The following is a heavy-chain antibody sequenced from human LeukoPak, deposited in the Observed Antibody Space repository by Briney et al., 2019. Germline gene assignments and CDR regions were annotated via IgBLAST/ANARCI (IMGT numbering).Heavy chain of an antibody. Sequence: GASVKVSCMASGYTFTSYDVNWVRQATGQGLEWMGWMNPNSGNTGYAQKFQGRVTMTRNTSISTAYMELSSLRSEDTAVYYCARGQASIFGVVIQSGHYYYGMDVWGQGTTVTVSS. CDR2: MNPNSGNT. D-gene: IGHD3-3*01. CDR3: ARGQASIFGVVIQSGHYYYGMDV. CDR1: GYTFTSYD. J-gene: IGHJ6*02. V-gene: IGHV1-8*01.